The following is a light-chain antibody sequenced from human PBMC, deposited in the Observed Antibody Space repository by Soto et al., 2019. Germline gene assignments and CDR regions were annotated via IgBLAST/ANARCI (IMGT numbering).Light chain of an antibody. CDR2: EVT. CDR3: CSHAGSKNYYL. J-gene: IGLJ1*01. CDR1: SSDIGGYDF. V-gene: IGLV2-8*01. Sequence: QSALTQPPSASGSPGQSVTIFCTGSSSDIGGYDFVSWYQQHPGKVPKLLIYEVTKRPSGVPDRFSGSKSGNTASLTVSGLQADDEADYYCCSHAGSKNYYLFGPGTKVTVL.